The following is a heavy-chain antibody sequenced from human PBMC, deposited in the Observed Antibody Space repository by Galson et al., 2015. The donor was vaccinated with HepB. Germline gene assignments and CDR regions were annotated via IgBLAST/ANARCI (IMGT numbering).Heavy chain of an antibody. J-gene: IGHJ4*02. D-gene: IGHD3-10*01. CDR2: INPNSGGT. CDR1: GYTFTGYY. V-gene: IGHV1-2*04. CDR3: ARSSPITMVRGALDY. Sequence: CKASGYTFTGYYMHWVRQAPGQGLEWMGWINPNSGGTNYAQKFQGWATMTRDTSISTAYMELSRLRSDDTAVYYCARSSPITMVRGALDYWGQGTLVTVSS.